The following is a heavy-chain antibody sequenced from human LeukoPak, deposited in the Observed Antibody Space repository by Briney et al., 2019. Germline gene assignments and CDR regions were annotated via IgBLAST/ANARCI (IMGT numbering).Heavy chain of an antibody. Sequence: ASVKVSCKASGGTFSSYAISWVRQAPGQGLEWMGGIIPIFGTANYAQKFQGRVTITTDESTSTAYMELSSLRSEDTAVYYCGFGTYYDFWSGQSGDAFDIWGQGTMVTVSS. CDR1: GGTFSSYA. D-gene: IGHD3-3*01. V-gene: IGHV1-69*05. J-gene: IGHJ3*02. CDR3: GFGTYYDFWSGQSGDAFDI. CDR2: IIPIFGTA.